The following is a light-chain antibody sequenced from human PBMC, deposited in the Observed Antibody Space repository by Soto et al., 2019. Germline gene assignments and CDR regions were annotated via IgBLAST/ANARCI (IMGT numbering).Light chain of an antibody. CDR1: QGISNY. V-gene: IGKV1-27*01. CDR3: QKYDRAPFT. J-gene: IGKJ3*01. CDR2: AAS. Sequence: DIQMTQSPSSLSASVGDRVTITCRGSQGISNYLAGYQEKPGRVPNLLIFAASTLQSGVPSRFSGSGSGTDFTLTISSLQPEDIAPYFCQKYDRAPFTFGPGTKVDIK.